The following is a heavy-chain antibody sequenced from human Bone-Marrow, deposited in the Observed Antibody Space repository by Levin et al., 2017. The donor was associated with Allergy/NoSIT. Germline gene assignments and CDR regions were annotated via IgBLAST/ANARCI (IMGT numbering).Heavy chain of an antibody. CDR1: GGSISSGAYY. CDR2: IYYSGTT. CDR3: AKNSAEYDILTGYYRNWFDP. Sequence: SETLSLTCTVSGGSISSGAYYWSWIRQHPGKGLEWIGYIYYSGTTYYNPSLKSRVTISVDTSKNQFSLKLSSATAADTAVYYCAKNSAEYDILTGYYRNWFDPWGQGTLVTVSS. V-gene: IGHV4-31*03. J-gene: IGHJ5*02. D-gene: IGHD3-9*01.